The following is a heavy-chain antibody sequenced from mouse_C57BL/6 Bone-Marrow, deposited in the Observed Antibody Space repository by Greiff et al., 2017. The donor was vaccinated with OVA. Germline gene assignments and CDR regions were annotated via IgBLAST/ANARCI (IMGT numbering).Heavy chain of an antibody. CDR3: TYYYGSPS. J-gene: IGHJ2*01. CDR2: IDPETGGT. CDR1: CYTFTDYE. D-gene: IGHD1-1*01. V-gene: IGHV1-15*01. Sequence: VQLQQSGAELVRPGASVTLSCKASCYTFTDYEMHWVKQTPVHGLEWIGAIDPETGGTAYNQKFKGKAILTADKSSSTAYMELRSLTSEDSAVYYCTYYYGSPSWGQGTTLTVSS.